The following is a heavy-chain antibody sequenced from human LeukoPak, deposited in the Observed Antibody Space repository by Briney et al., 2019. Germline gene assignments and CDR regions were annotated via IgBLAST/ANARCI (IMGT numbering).Heavy chain of an antibody. CDR2: ISVYNGNT. CDR1: VYTFTNYG. Sequence: ASVTVSCKASVYTFTNYGISWVRQAPGQGLEWMGWISVYNGNTKYPQKLQDRVTMTTDTSTSTAYMELRSLRSDDTAVYYCARDLARVAVAGTLDYWGQGTLVTVSS. CDR3: ARDLARVAVAGTLDY. D-gene: IGHD6-19*01. V-gene: IGHV1-18*01. J-gene: IGHJ4*02.